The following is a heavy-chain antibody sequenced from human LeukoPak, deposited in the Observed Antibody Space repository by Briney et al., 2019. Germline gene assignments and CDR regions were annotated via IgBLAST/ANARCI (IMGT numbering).Heavy chain of an antibody. CDR2: IRSKAYGGTT. CDR3: TRGLEILYYYYYMDV. V-gene: IGHV3-49*04. D-gene: IGHD5-24*01. J-gene: IGHJ6*03. CDR1: GFTLSSYG. Sequence: GGSLRLSCAASGFTLSSYGMNWVRQAPGKGLEWVGFIRSKAYGGTTEYAASVKGRFTISRDDSKSIAYLQMNSLKTEDTAVYYCTRGLEILYYYYYMDVWGKGTTVTVSS.